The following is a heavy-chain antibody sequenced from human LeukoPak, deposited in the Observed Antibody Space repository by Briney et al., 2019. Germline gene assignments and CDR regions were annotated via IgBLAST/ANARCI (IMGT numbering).Heavy chain of an antibody. CDR3: ARVDRYYFYLDV. Sequence: SVKVSCKASGGTSSTYTITWVRQAPGQGLEWMGGIVPIFRTPNYAQKFQGRVTITTDESTSTAYMELSSLKSEDTAIYYCARVDRYYFYLDVWGKGTTVTVSS. V-gene: IGHV1-69*05. J-gene: IGHJ6*03. CDR2: IVPIFRTP. CDR1: GGTSSTYT.